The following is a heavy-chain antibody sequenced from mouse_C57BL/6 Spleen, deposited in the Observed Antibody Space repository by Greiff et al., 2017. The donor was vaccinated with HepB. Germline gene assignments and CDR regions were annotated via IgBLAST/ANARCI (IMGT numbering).Heavy chain of an antibody. CDR1: GYTFTSYW. CDR2: IHPNSGST. V-gene: IGHV1-64*01. CDR3: ARGYDYYGAWFAY. Sequence: QVQLQQPGAELVKPGASVKLSCKASGYTFTSYWMHWVKQRPGQGLEWIGMIHPNSGSTNYNEKFKSKATLTVDKSSSTAYMQLSSLTSEDSAVYYCARGYDYYGAWFAYWGQGTLVTVSA. D-gene: IGHD1-1*01. J-gene: IGHJ3*01.